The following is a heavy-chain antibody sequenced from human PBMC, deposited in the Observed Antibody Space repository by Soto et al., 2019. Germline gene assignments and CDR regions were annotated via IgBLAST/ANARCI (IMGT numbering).Heavy chain of an antibody. CDR2: IYYSGST. D-gene: IGHD3-3*01. Sequence: PSETLSLTCTVSGGSISSYYWSWIRQPPGKGLEWIGSIYYSGSTNYNPSLKSRVTISVDTSKNQFSLKLISVTAADTAVYYCARSGIWSGYSAPWDWFDPWGQGTLVTVSS. J-gene: IGHJ5*02. CDR3: ARSGIWSGYSAPWDWFDP. CDR1: GGSISSYY. V-gene: IGHV4-59*01.